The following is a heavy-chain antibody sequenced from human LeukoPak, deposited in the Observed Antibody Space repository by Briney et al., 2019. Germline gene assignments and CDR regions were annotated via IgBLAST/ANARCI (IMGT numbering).Heavy chain of an antibody. CDR1: GFTFSSYA. D-gene: IGHD5-12*01. J-gene: IGHJ4*02. CDR2: ISGSGGST. CDR3: AKDGDYGGYALPDY. V-gene: IGHV3-23*01. Sequence: TGGSLRLSCAASGFTFSSYAMSWVRQAPGKGLEWVSAISGSGGSTYYADSVKGRFTISRDNSKNTLYLQMNSLRAEDTAVYYYAKDGDYGGYALPDYWGQGTLVTVYS.